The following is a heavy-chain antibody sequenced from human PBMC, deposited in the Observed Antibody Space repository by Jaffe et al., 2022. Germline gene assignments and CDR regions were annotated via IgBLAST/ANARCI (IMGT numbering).Heavy chain of an antibody. V-gene: IGHV1-3*01. CDR2: INAGNGNT. CDR3: ARVEYDFWSGYYFDY. CDR1: GYTFTSYA. D-gene: IGHD3-3*01. J-gene: IGHJ4*02. Sequence: QVQLVQSGAEVKKPGASVKVSCKASGYTFTSYAMHWVRQAPGQRLEWMGWINAGNGNTKYSQKFQGRVTITRDTSASTAYMELSSLRSEDTAVYYCARVEYDFWSGYYFDYWGQGTLVTVSS.